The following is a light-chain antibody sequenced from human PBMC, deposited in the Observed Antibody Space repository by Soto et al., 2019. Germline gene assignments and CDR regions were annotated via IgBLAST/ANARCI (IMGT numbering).Light chain of an antibody. V-gene: IGKV1-5*01. Sequence: DIQMTQSPSTLSASVGDRVTITCRASQSIISWLAWYQHKPGKAPKLLIHDASSSESGGPSRFSGSGSGTEFTLTISSLQPDDFATYYWQPRNAFGHGTSVEIK. J-gene: IGKJ1*01. CDR2: DAS. CDR1: QSIISW. CDR3: QPRNA.